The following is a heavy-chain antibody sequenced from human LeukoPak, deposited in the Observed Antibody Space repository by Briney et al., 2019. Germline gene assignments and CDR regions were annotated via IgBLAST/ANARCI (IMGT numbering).Heavy chain of an antibody. CDR2: FNAGNGNT. D-gene: IGHD6-13*01. J-gene: IGHJ3*02. CDR3: ARVQQQLDPAVDAFDI. CDR1: GYTFTSFA. Sequence: GASVKVSCKASGYTFTSFAMHWVRKAPGQSLGWMGWFNAGNGNTKYSQKFQGRVTITRDTSASTAYMELSSLRSEDTAVYYCARVQQQLDPAVDAFDIWGQGTMVTVSS. V-gene: IGHV1-3*01.